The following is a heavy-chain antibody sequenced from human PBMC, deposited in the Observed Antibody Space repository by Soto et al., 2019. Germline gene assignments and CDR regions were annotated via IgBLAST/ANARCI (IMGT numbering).Heavy chain of an antibody. CDR1: GYSFTSYW. J-gene: IGHJ6*02. CDR3: ARLGYDFWSGYNYYYYGMDV. Sequence: GESLKISCKGSGYSFTSYWIGWVRQMPGKGLEWMGIIYPGDSDTRYSPSFQGQVTISADKSISTAYLQWSSPKASDTAMYYCARLGYDFWSGYNYYYYGMDVWGQGTTVTVSS. CDR2: IYPGDSDT. V-gene: IGHV5-51*01. D-gene: IGHD3-3*01.